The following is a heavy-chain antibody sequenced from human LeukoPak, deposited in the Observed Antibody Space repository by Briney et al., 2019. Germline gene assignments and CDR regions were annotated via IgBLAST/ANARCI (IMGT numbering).Heavy chain of an antibody. CDR3: ARAGYNSGWYEY. J-gene: IGHJ4*02. CDR2: IWEDGSNI. CDR1: GFTFSTYG. Sequence: PGTSLRLSCAASGFTFSTYGMHWVRQARAKGLECVAGIWEDGSNIYYADSVKGRFIISRDNSKNTLYLQMNSLRAEDTAVYYCARAGYNSGWYEYWGQGTLVTVSS. D-gene: IGHD6-19*01. V-gene: IGHV3-33*01.